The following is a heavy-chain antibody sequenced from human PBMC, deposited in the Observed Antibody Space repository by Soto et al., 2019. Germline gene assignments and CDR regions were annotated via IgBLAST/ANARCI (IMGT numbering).Heavy chain of an antibody. J-gene: IGHJ4*02. CDR2: IGGSGGDK. CDR1: GFPFSSYA. CDR3: ARRSWRGRADY. V-gene: IGHV3-23*01. D-gene: IGHD3-3*01. Sequence: GGSLRLSCAVSGFPFSSYAMSWVRQAPGKGLEWVSGIGGSGGDKFYADSVKGRFTVSRDNAENTLSLELNSLRVEDTAIYYCARRSWRGRADYWGQGILGTVSS.